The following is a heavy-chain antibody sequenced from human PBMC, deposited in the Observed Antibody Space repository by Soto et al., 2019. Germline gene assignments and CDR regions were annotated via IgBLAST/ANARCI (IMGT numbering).Heavy chain of an antibody. CDR1: GGSLTKYY. D-gene: IGHD3-3*01. Sequence: QVQLQESGPGLVKPSETLSLTCTVSGGSLTKYYWRWIRQPPGKGLEWIGRISTSGNVVSKASLRSRLTMSVDTSKNQFSLRLTSVTAADTAVYYCARDNNDFWSLYPLAFDYWGQGALVTVSS. CDR3: ARDNNDFWSLYPLAFDY. CDR2: ISTSGNV. V-gene: IGHV4-4*07. J-gene: IGHJ4*02.